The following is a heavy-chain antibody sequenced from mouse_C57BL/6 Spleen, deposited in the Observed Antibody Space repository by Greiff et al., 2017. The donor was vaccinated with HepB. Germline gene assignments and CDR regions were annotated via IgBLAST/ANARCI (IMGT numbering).Heavy chain of an antibody. D-gene: IGHD1-1*01. CDR1: GYTFTSYW. J-gene: IGHJ1*03. Sequence: VQLQQSGAELVRPGSSVKLSCKASGYTFTSYWMHWVKQRPIQGLEWIGNIDPSDSDTHYNQKFKDKATLTADKSSSTAYMQLSSLTSEDSAVYYCARNYGTYWYFDVWGTGTTVTVSS. CDR3: ARNYGTYWYFDV. V-gene: IGHV1-52*01. CDR2: IDPSDSDT.